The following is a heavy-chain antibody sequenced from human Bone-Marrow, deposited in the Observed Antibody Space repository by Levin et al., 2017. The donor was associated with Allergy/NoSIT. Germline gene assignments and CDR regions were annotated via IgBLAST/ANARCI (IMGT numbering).Heavy chain of an antibody. J-gene: IGHJ3*02. CDR2: IKSVSYGGTT. Sequence: GESLKISCAASGFTFIDAWMNWVRQAPGKGLEWVGRIKSVSYGGTTDYAAPVTGRFTISRDDSKNRLYVEMNSLKTEDTGVYYCATGRNVAAGENAFNIWGQGTMVNVSS. V-gene: IGHV3-15*01. D-gene: IGHD6-13*01. CDR3: ATGRNVAAGENAFNI. CDR1: GFTFIDAW.